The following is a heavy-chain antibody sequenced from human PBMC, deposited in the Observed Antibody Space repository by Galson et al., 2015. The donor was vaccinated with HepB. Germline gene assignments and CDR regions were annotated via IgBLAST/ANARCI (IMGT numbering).Heavy chain of an antibody. CDR3: AGGLAYCGSTWCYYRFDP. V-gene: IGHV1-69*13. CDR1: GDTFSSYG. Sequence: SVKVSCKASGDTFSSYGINWVRQGPGQGLEWMGGIIPFSGTADFAQKFQDRVTITADESASTVYMELSSLRSEDTAVYYCAGGLAYCGSTWCYYRFDPWGQGTLVTVSS. D-gene: IGHD2-2*01. J-gene: IGHJ5*02. CDR2: IIPFSGTA.